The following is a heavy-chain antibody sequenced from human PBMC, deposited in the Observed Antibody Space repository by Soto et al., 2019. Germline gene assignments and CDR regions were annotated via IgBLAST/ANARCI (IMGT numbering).Heavy chain of an antibody. Sequence: PGGSLRLSCAASGFTFSSYGMHWVRQAPGKGLEWVAVIWYDGSNKYYADSVKGRFTISRDNSKNTLYLQMNSLRAEDTAVYYCARDQRSYYDFWSGYPIGMDVWGQGTTVTVSS. V-gene: IGHV3-33*01. CDR3: ARDQRSYYDFWSGYPIGMDV. D-gene: IGHD3-3*01. J-gene: IGHJ6*02. CDR1: GFTFSSYG. CDR2: IWYDGSNK.